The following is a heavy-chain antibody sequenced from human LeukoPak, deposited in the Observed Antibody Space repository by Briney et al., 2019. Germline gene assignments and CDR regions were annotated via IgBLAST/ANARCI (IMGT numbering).Heavy chain of an antibody. J-gene: IGHJ3*02. V-gene: IGHV1-24*01. CDR3: ATDLMAAGVVAVNAFDI. CDR1: GYTLTELS. CDR2: FDPEDGET. D-gene: IGHD6-19*01. Sequence: ASVKVSCKVSGYTLTELSMHWVRQAPGKGLEWMGGFDPEDGETIYAQKFQGRVTMTEDTSTDTAYMELNSLRSEDTAVYYCATDLMAAGVVAVNAFDIWGQGTMVTVSS.